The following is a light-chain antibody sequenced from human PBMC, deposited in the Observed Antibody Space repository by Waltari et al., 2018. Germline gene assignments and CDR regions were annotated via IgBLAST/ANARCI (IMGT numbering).Light chain of an antibody. CDR2: GSS. Sequence: QSVLTQPPSVSGAPGQRVTISCTGSGSNIGAGYEVHWYQQLPRAAPKLLIYGSSTRPLGVPDRFFGSTSGTSASLAITGLQAEDEADYYCQSYDTSLSVVFGGGTKLTVL. CDR3: QSYDTSLSVV. CDR1: GSNIGAGYE. J-gene: IGLJ3*02. V-gene: IGLV1-40*01.